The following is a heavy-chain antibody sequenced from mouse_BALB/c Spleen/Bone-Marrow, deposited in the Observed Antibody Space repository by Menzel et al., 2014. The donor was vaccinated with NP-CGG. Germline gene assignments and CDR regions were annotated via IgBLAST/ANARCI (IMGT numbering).Heavy chain of an antibody. CDR3: ARGDYYGSSFYWYFDV. J-gene: IGHJ1*01. Sequence: EVQLVESGGGLVKPGGSLKLSCAASGFTFSSYAMSWVRQTPEKRLEWVASISSGGSTYYPDSVKGRFTISRDNARNTLYLQMSSLRSEDTAMYYCARGDYYGSSFYWYFDVWGAGTTVTVSS. CDR2: ISSGGST. CDR1: GFTFSSYA. D-gene: IGHD1-1*01. V-gene: IGHV5-6-5*01.